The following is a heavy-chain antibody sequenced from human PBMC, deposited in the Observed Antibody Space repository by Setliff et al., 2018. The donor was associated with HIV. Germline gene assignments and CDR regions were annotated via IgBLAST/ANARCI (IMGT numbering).Heavy chain of an antibody. D-gene: IGHD6-19*01. J-gene: IGHJ5*02. Sequence: HPGGSLRLSCATSGFTFSSDWMHWVRQAPGKGLVWVARIKTYGSETSYADSVRGRFTISRDDAKNTVYLQMNSLRADDTAVYYCVRGYRSAWNSWFDAWGQGTRVTVSS. V-gene: IGHV3-74*01. CDR2: IKTYGSET. CDR3: VRGYRSAWNSWFDA. CDR1: GFTFSSDW.